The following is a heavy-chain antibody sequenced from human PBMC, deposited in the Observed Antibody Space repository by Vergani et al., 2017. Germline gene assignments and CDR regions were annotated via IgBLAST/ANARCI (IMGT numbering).Heavy chain of an antibody. J-gene: IGHJ5*02. CDR1: GFTFSSYC. CDR2: IKQDGSEK. D-gene: IGHD2-2*01. V-gene: IGHV3-7*01. CDR3: ARDISPGYCSSTSCQRWFDP. Sequence: EVQLVESGGGLVKPGGSLRLSCAASGFTFSSYCMSWVRQAPGQGLEWVANIKQDGSEKYYVDSVKGRFTISRDNAKNSLYLQMNSLRAEDPAVYYGARDISPGYCSSTSCQRWFDPWGQGTLVTVSS.